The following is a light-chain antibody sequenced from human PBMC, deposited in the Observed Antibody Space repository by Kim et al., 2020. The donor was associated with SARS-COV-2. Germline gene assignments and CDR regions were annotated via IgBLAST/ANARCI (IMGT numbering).Light chain of an antibody. CDR3: QQYDDLLLT. V-gene: IGKV1-33*01. Sequence: ESVGDRVTITCQASQYISNSLNWFQHKPGNAPKLLIYDASNLETGVPSRFSGSGSGTDFTFTISSLQPEDIATYYCQQYDDLLLTFGGGTKVDIK. J-gene: IGKJ4*01. CDR2: DAS. CDR1: QYISNS.